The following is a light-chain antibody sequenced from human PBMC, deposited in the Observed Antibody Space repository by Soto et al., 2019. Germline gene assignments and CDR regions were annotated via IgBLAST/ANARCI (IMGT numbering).Light chain of an antibody. CDR3: QQLRMYPST. V-gene: IGKV1-9*01. CDR1: QDIAIY. CDR2: AAS. Sequence: IQLTQSPSSVSASVGDRVTITCRASQDIAIYLAWYQQKPGEAPKLLIYAASTLYGGVPSRFKGSRSGTDFALTKTSMQAEDFATSYCQQLRMYPSTFGGGTKVEIK. J-gene: IGKJ4*01.